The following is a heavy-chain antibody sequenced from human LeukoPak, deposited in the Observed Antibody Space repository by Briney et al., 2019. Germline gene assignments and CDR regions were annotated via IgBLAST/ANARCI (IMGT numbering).Heavy chain of an antibody. CDR3: ARMGFDYVGGRPRQGMDV. D-gene: IGHD3-16*01. Sequence: ASVKVSCKAFGYTLRDYYLHWVRQAPGQGLEWMGWIDPNKGDTTYAQQFEGRVTLTRDTSTNTAFMELTWLTSGDTAVYYCARMGFDYVGGRPRQGMDVWGEGTTLTVSS. V-gene: IGHV1-2*02. J-gene: IGHJ6*04. CDR2: IDPNKGDT. CDR1: GYTLRDYY.